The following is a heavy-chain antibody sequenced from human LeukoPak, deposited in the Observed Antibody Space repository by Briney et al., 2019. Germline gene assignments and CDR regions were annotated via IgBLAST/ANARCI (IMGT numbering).Heavy chain of an antibody. CDR3: ARDRIPWSSSWSPFGY. CDR1: GFTFSSYS. J-gene: IGHJ4*02. V-gene: IGHV3-48*01. Sequence: PGGSLRLSCAASGFTFSSYSMNWVRQAPGKGLEWVSYISSSSSTIYYADSVKGRFTISRDNAKNSLYLQMNSLRAEDTAVYYCARDRIPWSSSWSPFGYWGQGTPVTVSS. CDR2: ISSSSSTI. D-gene: IGHD6-13*01.